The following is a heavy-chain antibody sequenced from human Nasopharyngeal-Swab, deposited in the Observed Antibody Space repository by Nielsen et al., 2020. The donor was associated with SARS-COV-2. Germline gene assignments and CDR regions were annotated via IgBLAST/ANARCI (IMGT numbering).Heavy chain of an antibody. Sequence: VRQMPGKGLECVAFISYDGSNKYYADSVKGRFTISRDNSKNTVYLQMSSLRGEDTAVYYCAAAPSGDYGGYWGQGTLVTVSS. V-gene: IGHV3-33*05. D-gene: IGHD4-23*01. CDR2: ISYDGSNK. J-gene: IGHJ4*02. CDR3: AAAPSGDYGGY.